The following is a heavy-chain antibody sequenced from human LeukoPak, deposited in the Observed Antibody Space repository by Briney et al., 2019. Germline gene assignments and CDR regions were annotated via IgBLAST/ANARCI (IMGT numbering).Heavy chain of an antibody. V-gene: IGHV3-23*01. CDR1: GLTFRNYG. Sequence: PGGSLRLSCTASGLTFRNYGMSWVRQAPGKGLEWVSGISDSGGSTYYADSVKGRFIISRDNSKNTLYLQMNSLRAEDTAVYYCAKGHRSSSSFFDSWGQGILVTVSS. D-gene: IGHD6-19*01. CDR2: ISDSGGST. CDR3: AKGHRSSSSFFDS. J-gene: IGHJ4*02.